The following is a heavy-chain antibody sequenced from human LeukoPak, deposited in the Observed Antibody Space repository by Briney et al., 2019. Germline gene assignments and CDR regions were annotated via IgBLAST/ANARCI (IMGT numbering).Heavy chain of an antibody. D-gene: IGHD5-24*01. CDR3: AKDRLLMATALLDY. V-gene: IGHV3-20*04. CDR2: INWNGGST. CDR1: GFTFDDYG. J-gene: IGHJ4*02. Sequence: PGGSLRLSCAASGFTFDDYGMSWVRQAPGKGLEWVSGINWNGGSTGYADSVKGRFTISRDNAKNSLYLQMNSLRAEDTAVYYCAKDRLLMATALLDYWGQGTLVTVSS.